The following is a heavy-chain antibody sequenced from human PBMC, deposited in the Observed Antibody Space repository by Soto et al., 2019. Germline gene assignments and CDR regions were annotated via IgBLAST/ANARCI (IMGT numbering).Heavy chain of an antibody. CDR3: ARDDLYVDNGLAL. D-gene: IGHD3-10*02. V-gene: IGHV3-33*01. Sequence: QVQLVESGGGVVRPGRSLRLSCAATGFSFSTHGMHWVRQAPGKGLEWVAVIVNDGSEQQYADSVKGRFTISRDNARNILYLQLKNLRAEDTALYYCARDDLYVDNGLALWGQGPLVTVSS. J-gene: IGHJ4*02. CDR2: IVNDGSEQ. CDR1: GFSFSTHG.